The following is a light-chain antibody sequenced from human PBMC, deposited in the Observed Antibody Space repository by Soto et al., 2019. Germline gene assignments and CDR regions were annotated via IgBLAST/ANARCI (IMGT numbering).Light chain of an antibody. CDR1: SSNIGAGYD. Sequence: QSVLTQPPSVSGAPGQRVTISCTGSSSNIGAGYDVHWYQQLPGTAPKLLIYGNTNRPSGVPDRFSGSKSGTSASLAIAGLQAEDEADYYCQSYDSILSVLFGRGTKLTVL. V-gene: IGLV1-40*01. CDR3: QSYDSILSVL. CDR2: GNT. J-gene: IGLJ2*01.